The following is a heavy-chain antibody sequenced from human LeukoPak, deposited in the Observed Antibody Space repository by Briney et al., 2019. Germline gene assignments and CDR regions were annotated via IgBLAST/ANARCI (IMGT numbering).Heavy chain of an antibody. CDR1: GYSFTSYW. CDR2: TFPANSDT. Sequence: GESLKISCQGSGYSFTSYWIGWVRQMPGKGLEWMGITFPANSDTRYSPSFQGQVTISADKSTSTAYLQWSSLKASDTAMYYCARRVGGVWSYDAFDIWGQGTMVTVSS. D-gene: IGHD2-8*02. CDR3: ARRVGGVWSYDAFDI. V-gene: IGHV5-51*01. J-gene: IGHJ3*02.